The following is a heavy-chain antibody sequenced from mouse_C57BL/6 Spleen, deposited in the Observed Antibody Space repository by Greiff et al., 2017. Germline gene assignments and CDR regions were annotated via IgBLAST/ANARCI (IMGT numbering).Heavy chain of an antibody. V-gene: IGHV1-64*01. J-gene: IGHJ4*01. CDR3: ATPYSNYVYYAMDY. D-gene: IGHD2-5*01. CDR2: IHPNSGST. CDR1: GYTFTSYW. Sequence: QVQLKQPGAELVKPGASVKLSCKASGYTFTSYWMHWVKQRPGQGLEWIGMIHPNSGSTNYNEKFKSKATLTVDKSSSTAYMQLSSLTSEDSAVYYCATPYSNYVYYAMDYWGQGTSVTVSS.